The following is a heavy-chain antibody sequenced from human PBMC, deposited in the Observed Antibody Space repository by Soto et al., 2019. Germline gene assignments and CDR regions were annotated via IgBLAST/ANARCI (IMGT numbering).Heavy chain of an antibody. D-gene: IGHD3-10*01. CDR3: ARDGFGDKSGDNWFDP. CDR1: GGSISSGGYY. V-gene: IGHV4-31*03. Sequence: QVQLQESGPGLVKPSQTLSLTCTVSGGSISSGGYYWSWIRQHPGKGLEWIGYIYYSGSTYYNPSIQSRVTISVETSKNQCSVKLSSVTAADTAVYYCARDGFGDKSGDNWFDPWGQGTLVTVSS. J-gene: IGHJ5*02. CDR2: IYYSGST.